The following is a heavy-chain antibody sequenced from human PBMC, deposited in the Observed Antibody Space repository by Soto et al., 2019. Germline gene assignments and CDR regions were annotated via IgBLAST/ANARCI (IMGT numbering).Heavy chain of an antibody. D-gene: IGHD1-20*01. CDR1: GFTITSSA. J-gene: IGHJ4*02. CDR3: ATVHNTSRSFDY. V-gene: IGHV3-23*01. Sequence: EVQLLDSGGGLVQPGESLRLSCAASGFTITSSAMSWVRQAPGKGLEWVSTTGISGRTTYYADSVKGRFTVYRDDSKNTLDLQMRSLRAEDTAVYYCATVHNTSRSFDYGGQGTPVTVAS. CDR2: TGISGRTT.